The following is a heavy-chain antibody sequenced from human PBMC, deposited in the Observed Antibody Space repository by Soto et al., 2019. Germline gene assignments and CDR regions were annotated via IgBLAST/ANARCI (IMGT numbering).Heavy chain of an antibody. CDR2: IYYSGST. D-gene: IGHD1-26*01. Sequence: SEALSLTCTVSVGSTSSCGYYWSWIRQHPVKGLEWIGYIYYSGSTYYNPSLKSRVAISVDTSKNQFSLKLSSVTAADTAVYYCARVRGGGPFDDWGQGTLV. J-gene: IGHJ4*02. V-gene: IGHV4-31*03. CDR1: VGSTSSCGYY. CDR3: ARVRGGGPFDD.